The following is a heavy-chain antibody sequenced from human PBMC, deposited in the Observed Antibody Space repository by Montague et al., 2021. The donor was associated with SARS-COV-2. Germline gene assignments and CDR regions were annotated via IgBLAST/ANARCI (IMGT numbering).Heavy chain of an antibody. CDR1: GFSLSTSGMC. J-gene: IGHJ4*02. D-gene: IGHD3-10*01. V-gene: IGHV2-70*11. CDR2: IDWDDDK. Sequence: ALVKPTQTLTLTCTFSGFSLSTSGMCVSWIRQPPGRALEWLARIDWDDDKYYSTSLKTRLTISKDTSKNQVVLTMTNMDPVDTATYHCARISYGSGMGFDSWGQGTLVTVSS. CDR3: ARISYGSGMGFDS.